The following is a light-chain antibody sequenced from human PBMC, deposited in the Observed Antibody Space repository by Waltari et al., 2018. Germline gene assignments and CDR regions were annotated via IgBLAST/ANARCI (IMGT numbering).Light chain of an antibody. Sequence: DIQMTQSPSTLSASVGDRVTITCRASQSISNWLAWYHQKPGKAPKVLIYKSFTLQSGVPSRFSGSGSETEFILTISSLQPDDFATYYCQQYNIWPYTFGQGTTLEI. J-gene: IGKJ2*01. CDR2: KSF. V-gene: IGKV1-5*03. CDR3: QQYNIWPYT. CDR1: QSISNW.